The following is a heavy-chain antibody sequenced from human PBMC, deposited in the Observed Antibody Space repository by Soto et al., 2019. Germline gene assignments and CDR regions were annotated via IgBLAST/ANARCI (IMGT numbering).Heavy chain of an antibody. J-gene: IGHJ6*02. D-gene: IGHD2-2*01. CDR3: ARDLSFSYDPPQPVVPNDHFYYYGMDV. Sequence: GASVKVSCKASGYTFTGYYMHWVRQAPGQGLEWMGWINPNSGGTNYAQEFQGWVTMTRDTSISTAYMELSRLRSDDTAVYYCARDLSFSYDPPQPVVPNDHFYYYGMDVWGQGTTVTVSS. CDR1: GYTFTGYY. V-gene: IGHV1-2*04. CDR2: INPNSGGT.